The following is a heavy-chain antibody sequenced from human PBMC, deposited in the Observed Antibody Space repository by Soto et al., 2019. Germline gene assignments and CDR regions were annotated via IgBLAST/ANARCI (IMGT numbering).Heavy chain of an antibody. CDR2: IIPIFGTA. V-gene: IGHV1-69*12. D-gene: IGHD2-15*01. Sequence: QVQLVQSGAEVKKPGSSVKVSCKASGGTFSSYAISWVRQAPGQGLEWMGGIIPIFGTANYAQKFQGRVTLTAXXSXSXXYMELSSLRSEDTAVYYCARPRYCSGGSCYSAFDIWGQGTMVTVSS. J-gene: IGHJ3*02. CDR3: ARPRYCSGGSCYSAFDI. CDR1: GGTFSSYA.